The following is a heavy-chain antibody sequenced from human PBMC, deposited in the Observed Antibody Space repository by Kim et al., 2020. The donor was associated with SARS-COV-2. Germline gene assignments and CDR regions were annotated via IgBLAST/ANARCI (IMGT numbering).Heavy chain of an antibody. Sequence: ASVKVSCKASGYTFTSYGISWVRQAPGQGLEWMGWISAYNGNTNYAQKLQGRVTMTTDTSTSTAYMELRSLRSDGTAVYYCARDPGRITMVRGVIILSYYGMDVWGQGTTVTVSS. D-gene: IGHD3-10*01. CDR3: ARDPGRITMVRGVIILSYYGMDV. CDR2: ISAYNGNT. J-gene: IGHJ6*02. V-gene: IGHV1-18*01. CDR1: GYTFTSYG.